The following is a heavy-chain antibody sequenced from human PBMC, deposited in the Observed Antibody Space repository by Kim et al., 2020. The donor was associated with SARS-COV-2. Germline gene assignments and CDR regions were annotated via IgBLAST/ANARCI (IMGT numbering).Heavy chain of an antibody. Sequence: GGSLRLSCAASGFSFNDYAIAWVRQGPGKGLEWVSSMSGSGSRTYFADSLKGRVTISRDSSKSTAFLQMNTLRAEDTAVYYCAKGVSDWQYYSFDYWGQGTLVTVSS. V-gene: IGHV3-23*01. CDR1: GFSFNDYA. CDR2: MSGSGSRT. CDR3: AKGVSDWQYYSFDY. D-gene: IGHD6-19*01. J-gene: IGHJ4*02.